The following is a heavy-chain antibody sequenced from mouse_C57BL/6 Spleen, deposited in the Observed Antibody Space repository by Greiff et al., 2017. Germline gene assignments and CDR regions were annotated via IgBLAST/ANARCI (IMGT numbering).Heavy chain of an antibody. CDR1: GYTFTSYW. D-gene: IGHD1-1*01. J-gene: IGHJ2*01. CDR2: IDPSDSYT. CDR3: ARKEYAYYYGSSYPDY. Sequence: QVQLKQPGAELVMPGASVKLSCKASGYTFTSYWMHWVKQRPGQGLEWIGEIDPSDSYTNYNQKFKGKSTLTVYKSSSTAYMQLSSLTSEDSAVYYCARKEYAYYYGSSYPDYWGQGTTLTVSS. V-gene: IGHV1-69*01.